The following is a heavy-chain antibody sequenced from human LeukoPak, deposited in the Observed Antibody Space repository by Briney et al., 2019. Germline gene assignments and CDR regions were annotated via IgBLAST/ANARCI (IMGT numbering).Heavy chain of an antibody. CDR2: ISGGTT. CDR1: GFTFGDYL. D-gene: IGHD6-19*01. V-gene: IGHV3-49*03. CDR3: SRGSGWLSVY. Sequence: PGRSLSLYCTASGFTFGDYLMSWFRQAPGKGLEWIGFISGGTTEYAAPVKGRFTISRDDSTSIAYLQRNSLTTEDTAVYYCSRGSGWLSVYWGQGTLVTVSS. J-gene: IGHJ4*02.